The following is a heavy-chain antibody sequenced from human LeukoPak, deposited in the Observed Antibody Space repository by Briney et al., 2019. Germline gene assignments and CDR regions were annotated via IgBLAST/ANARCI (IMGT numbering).Heavy chain of an antibody. CDR2: ISTSVSTI. CDR3: ARAGRHFDY. Sequence: PGGSLRLSCAASGFTFSIYEMNWVRQAPGKGLEWVSYISTSVSTIYYADSVKGRFTISRDNAKNSLYLQMNSLRAEDTAVYYCARAGRHFDYWGQGTLVTVSS. CDR1: GFTFSIYE. V-gene: IGHV3-48*03. J-gene: IGHJ4*02. D-gene: IGHD1-26*01.